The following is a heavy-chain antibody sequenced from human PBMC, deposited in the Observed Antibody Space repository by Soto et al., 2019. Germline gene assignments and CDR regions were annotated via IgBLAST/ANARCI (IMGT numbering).Heavy chain of an antibody. CDR2: MNPNSGNT. CDR3: ASGHSTTVTLYYYIDV. CDR1: GYTFTSYD. Sequence: QGQLVQSGAEVQKPGASVKVSCKASGYTFTSYDINWVRQATGQGIEWMGWMNPNSGNTGYAQKFQGRVTMTRNTYISTAYMELSSLRSEDTAVYYCASGHSTTVTLYYYIDVWGKGNTVTVSS. V-gene: IGHV1-8*01. J-gene: IGHJ6*03. D-gene: IGHD4-17*01.